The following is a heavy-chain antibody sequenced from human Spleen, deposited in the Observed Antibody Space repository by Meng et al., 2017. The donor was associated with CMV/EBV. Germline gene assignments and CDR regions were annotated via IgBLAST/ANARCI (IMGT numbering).Heavy chain of an antibody. V-gene: IGHV3-21*01. CDR1: GFTFSTYY. D-gene: IGHD4-17*01. CDR3: ARDRGDYAIYEDY. Sequence: CAASGFTFSTYYMHWVRQAPGKGLEWVSSISPSGDKIYYADSLRGRFTVSRDNTKNSLSLQMNYLRAGDTAVYYCARDRGDYAIYEDYWGQGTLVTVSS. J-gene: IGHJ4*02. CDR2: ISPSGDKI.